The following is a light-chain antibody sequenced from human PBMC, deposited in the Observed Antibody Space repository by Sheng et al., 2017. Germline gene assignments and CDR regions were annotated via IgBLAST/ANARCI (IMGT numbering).Light chain of an antibody. Sequence: EIVLTQSPGTLSLSPGERATLSCRASQKINSKYVSWLQQKPGQAPRLLMYGGSIRATGIPDRFSGSGSGTDFTLTITRLEPEDFAVYYCQQYGTLPRTFGQGTKLEIK. CDR3: QQYGTLPRT. CDR2: GGS. CDR1: QKINSKY. J-gene: IGKJ2*01. V-gene: IGKV3-20*01.